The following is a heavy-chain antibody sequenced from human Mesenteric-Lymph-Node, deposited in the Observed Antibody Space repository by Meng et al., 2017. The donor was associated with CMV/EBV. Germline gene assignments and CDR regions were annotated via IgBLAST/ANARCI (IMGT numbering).Heavy chain of an antibody. V-gene: IGHV4-39*01. Sequence: QPQLPKSGPGLVKPSETLSHTCTVSGGSISSSSYYWGWIRQPPGKGLEWIGYIYYSGSTYFYNPSLKTRVPLAVDASKNQCSLELSSVTAAETAVYCCARHSTLLVTKFGYWGQGTLVTVSS. CDR3: ARHSTLLVTKFGY. CDR2: IYYSGST. D-gene: IGHD2/OR15-2a*01. CDR1: GGSISSSSYY. J-gene: IGHJ4*02.